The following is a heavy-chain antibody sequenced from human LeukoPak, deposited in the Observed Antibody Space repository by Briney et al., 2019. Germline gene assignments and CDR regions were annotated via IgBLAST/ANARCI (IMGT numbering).Heavy chain of an antibody. Sequence: GGSLRLSCAASGFTFSDSYLSWLRQAPGKGLEWISFISPSTTHTNSAASVKGRFTISRDNAKNSLYLQMSSLRAEDTAVYFCARGDAWAWGVWGQGTTVTVSS. V-gene: IGHV3-11*03. CDR3: ARGDAWAWGV. J-gene: IGHJ6*02. D-gene: IGHD3-16*01. CDR1: GFTFSDSY. CDR2: ISPSTTHT.